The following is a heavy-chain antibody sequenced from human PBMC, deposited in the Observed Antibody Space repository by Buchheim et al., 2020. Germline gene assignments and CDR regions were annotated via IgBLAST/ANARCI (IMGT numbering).Heavy chain of an antibody. J-gene: IGHJ5*02. CDR2: IYWDDDK. Sequence: QITLKESGPTLVKPTQTLTLTSTFSGFSLTTSGVGVAWIRQPPGKALDWLALIYWDDDKRYSPSLKSRLTIPKDTPKNQVVLTMTNMDPVDTATYYCAHSQGSGSYYNNWFDPWGQGTL. CDR1: GFSLTTSGVG. CDR3: AHSQGSGSYYNNWFDP. D-gene: IGHD3-10*01. V-gene: IGHV2-5*02.